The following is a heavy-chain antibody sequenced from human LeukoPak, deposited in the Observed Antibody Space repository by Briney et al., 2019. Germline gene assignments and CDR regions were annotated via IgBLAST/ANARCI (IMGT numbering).Heavy chain of an antibody. J-gene: IGHJ6*02. CDR3: ARDNSGYDWPPYGMDV. V-gene: IGHV1-18*01. Sequence: GTSVKVSCKASGYTFTSYGISWVRQAPGQGLEWMGWISAYNGNTNYAQKLQGRVTMTTDTSTSTAYMELRSLRSDDTAVYYCARDNSGYDWPPYGMDVWGQGTTVTVSS. D-gene: IGHD5-12*01. CDR1: GYTFTSYG. CDR2: ISAYNGNT.